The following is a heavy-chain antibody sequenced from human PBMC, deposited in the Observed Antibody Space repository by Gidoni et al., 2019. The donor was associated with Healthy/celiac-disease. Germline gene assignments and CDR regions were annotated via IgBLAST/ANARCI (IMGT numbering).Heavy chain of an antibody. CDR2: ISWNSGSI. CDR1: GFPFDDYA. Sequence: EVQLVESGGGLVQPGRSLRLSCAASGFPFDDYAMPGVRQSPGKGLEWVSGISWNSGSIGYADSVKGRFTISRDNAKNSLYLQMNSLRAEDTALYYCAKDTPGRATAFDYWGQGTLVTVSS. CDR3: AKDTPGRATAFDY. V-gene: IGHV3-9*01. J-gene: IGHJ4*02. D-gene: IGHD5-12*01.